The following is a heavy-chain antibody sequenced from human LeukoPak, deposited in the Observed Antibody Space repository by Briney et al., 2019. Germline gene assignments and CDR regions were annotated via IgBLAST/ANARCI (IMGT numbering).Heavy chain of an antibody. Sequence: GGSLRLSCAASGFTFSSYAMSWVRQAPGKGLEWVSYISDSGGSTYYADSVKGRFTISRDNSKNTLYLQMNNLRAEDTAVYYCARGRPAGYFDYWGQGTLVTVSS. J-gene: IGHJ4*02. CDR1: GFTFSSYA. V-gene: IGHV3-23*01. CDR2: ISDSGGST. CDR3: ARGRPAGYFDY. D-gene: IGHD6-6*01.